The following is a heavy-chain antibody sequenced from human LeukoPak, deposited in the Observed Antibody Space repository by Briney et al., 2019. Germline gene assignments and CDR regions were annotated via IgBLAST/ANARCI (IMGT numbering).Heavy chain of an antibody. V-gene: IGHV3-74*01. CDR2: IKGSVIET. Sequence: GRTLRLSCAASVFTFSGFWMHWVPQAPGKGLVSVTRIKGSVIETNSADTVTGRFTVSRHYARKRPCLHMTCPLSQQTTLYCCARDVVLGSGSCASWGQGNLVTVSS. CDR3: ARDVVLGSGSCAS. CDR1: VFTFSGFW. D-gene: IGHD3-10*01. J-gene: IGHJ4*02.